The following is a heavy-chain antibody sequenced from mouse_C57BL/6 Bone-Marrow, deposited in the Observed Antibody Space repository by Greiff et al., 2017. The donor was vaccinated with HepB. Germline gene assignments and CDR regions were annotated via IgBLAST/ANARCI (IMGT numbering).Heavy chain of an antibody. J-gene: IGHJ4*01. D-gene: IGHD1-1*01. CDR1: GFSLTSYA. CDR2: IWTGGGT. Sequence: QVQLKESGPGLVAPSQSLSITCTVSGFSLTSYAISWVRQPPGKGLEWLGVIWTGGGTNDNSALKSRLSISKDNTKSQVFLKMNSLQTDDTARYYFASHYYGSSYGGAMDYWGQGTSVTVSS. CDR3: ASHYYGSSYGGAMDY. V-gene: IGHV2-9-1*01.